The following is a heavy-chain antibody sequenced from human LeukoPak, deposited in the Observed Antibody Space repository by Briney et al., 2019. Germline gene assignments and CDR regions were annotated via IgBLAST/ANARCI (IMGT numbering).Heavy chain of an antibody. V-gene: IGHV4-34*01. CDR1: GGSFSGYY. CDR3: ARDLGVMVRAFDI. CDR2: INHSGST. J-gene: IGHJ3*02. Sequence: SETLSLTCAVYGGSFSGYYWSWIRQPPGKGLEWIGEINHSGSTNYNPSLKSRVTISLDTSKNQFSLKLSSVTAADTAVYYCARDLGVMVRAFDIWGQGTMVTVSS. D-gene: IGHD5-18*01.